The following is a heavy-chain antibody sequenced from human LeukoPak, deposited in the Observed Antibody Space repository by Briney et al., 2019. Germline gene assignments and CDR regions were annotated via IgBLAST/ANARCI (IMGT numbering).Heavy chain of an antibody. CDR3: ARHVRNGYYYGTDV. V-gene: IGHV4-59*08. Sequence: PETLSLTCTVSGGSISSYYWSWIRQPPGKGLEWIGYIYYSGSTNYNPSLKSRVTISVDTSKNQFSLKLGSVTAADTAVYYCARHVRNGYYYGTDVWGQGTTVTVSS. D-gene: IGHD1-14*01. CDR2: IYYSGST. J-gene: IGHJ6*02. CDR1: GGSISSYY.